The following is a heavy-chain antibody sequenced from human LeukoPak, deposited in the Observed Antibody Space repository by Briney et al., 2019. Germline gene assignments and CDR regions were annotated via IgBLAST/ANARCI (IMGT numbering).Heavy chain of an antibody. CDR2: INSDGSRT. J-gene: IGHJ5*02. V-gene: IGHV3-74*01. CDR1: GFTFTSYW. D-gene: IGHD6-19*01. Sequence: PGGSLRLSCAASGFTFTSYWMHWVRQPPGKGLVWVSRINSDGSRTNYADSVKGRFTISRDNAKNTLYLQMNSLRVEDTAVYYCTREGGWYTFPWGQGTLVTVSS. CDR3: TREGGWYTFP.